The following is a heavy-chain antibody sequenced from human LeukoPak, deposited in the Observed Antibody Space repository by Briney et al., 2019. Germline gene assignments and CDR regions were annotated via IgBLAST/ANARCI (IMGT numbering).Heavy chain of an antibody. Sequence: SETLSLTCTVSGGSISSSYWSWIRQPPGKGLEWIGYIYNSGSTNYNPSLKSRVTISLDTSKNQFSLKLSSVTAADTAVYYCARAGGYYYYMDVWGKGTTVTISS. CDR2: IYNSGST. D-gene: IGHD3-16*01. CDR3: ARAGGYYYYMDV. J-gene: IGHJ6*03. CDR1: GGSISSSY. V-gene: IGHV4-59*12.